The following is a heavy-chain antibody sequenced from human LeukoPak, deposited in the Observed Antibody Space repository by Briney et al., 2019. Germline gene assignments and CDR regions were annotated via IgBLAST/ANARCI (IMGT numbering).Heavy chain of an antibody. Sequence: GGSLRLSCAASVFTFSSYAMSWVRQAPGQGPEWVSGISGHSDSTYHADSVKGRFTISRDNSKNTLYLQMNSLRAEDTAVYYCAGYVWGTYRCTNYWGQGTLVTVSS. CDR2: ISGHSDST. CDR3: AGYVWGTYRCTNY. D-gene: IGHD3-16*02. CDR1: VFTFSSYA. J-gene: IGHJ4*02. V-gene: IGHV3-23*01.